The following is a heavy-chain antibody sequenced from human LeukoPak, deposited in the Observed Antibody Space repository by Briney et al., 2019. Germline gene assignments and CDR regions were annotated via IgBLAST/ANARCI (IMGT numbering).Heavy chain of an antibody. CDR3: AKGRGYIVVVTGDYFDY. CDR2: ISGSGGST. D-gene: IGHD2-21*02. J-gene: IGHJ4*02. CDR1: GFTFSSYA. V-gene: IGHV3-23*01. Sequence: SGGSLRLSCAASGFTFSSYAMSWVRQAPGKGLEWVSAISGSGGSTYYADSVKGRFTISRDNSKNTLYLQMNSLRAEDTAVYYCAKGRGYIVVVTGDYFDYWGQGTLVTVSS.